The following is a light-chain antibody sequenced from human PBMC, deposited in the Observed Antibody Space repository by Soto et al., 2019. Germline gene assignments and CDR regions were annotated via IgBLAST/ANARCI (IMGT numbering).Light chain of an antibody. V-gene: IGLV1-40*01. CDR3: HSHDNSLSVYV. CDR2: GNS. J-gene: IGLJ1*01. Sequence: QSVLTQPPSVSGAPGQRVTISCTGSSSNIGAHYDVHWYQQLPGTAPKLLIYGNSNRPSGVPDRFSGSKSGTSASLALTGLQAEDEADYYRHSHDNSLSVYVFGTGTKVTVL. CDR1: SSNIGAHYD.